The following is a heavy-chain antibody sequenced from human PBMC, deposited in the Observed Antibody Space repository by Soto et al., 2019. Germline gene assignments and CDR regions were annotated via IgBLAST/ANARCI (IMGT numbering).Heavy chain of an antibody. CDR3: ARGRRQQLVRSQYNWFDP. Sequence: QVQLQQWGAGLLKPSETLSLTCAVYGGSFSDYYWSWIRQPPGKGLEWIGEINHSGSTNYNPSYKSRVTISVDTSKNKFPLKLSSVTAADTAVYYCARGRRQQLVRSQYNWFDPWGQGTLVTVSS. V-gene: IGHV4-34*01. D-gene: IGHD6-13*01. J-gene: IGHJ5*02. CDR1: GGSFSDYY. CDR2: INHSGST.